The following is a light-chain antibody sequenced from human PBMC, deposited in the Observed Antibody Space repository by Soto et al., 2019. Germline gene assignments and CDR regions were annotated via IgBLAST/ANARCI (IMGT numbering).Light chain of an antibody. J-gene: IGKJ1*01. Sequence: EMVLTQSPATLSVSPGERAALSCRASQSISSNLAWYQQKPGPPPSLLSDGASTTTTSIPARCSGSGSGTDFTLTSSRLEHDDVADYYWQHNGRPRTFGQGTKVDIK. CDR3: QHNGRPRT. V-gene: IGKV3D-15*01. CDR2: GAS. CDR1: QSISSN.